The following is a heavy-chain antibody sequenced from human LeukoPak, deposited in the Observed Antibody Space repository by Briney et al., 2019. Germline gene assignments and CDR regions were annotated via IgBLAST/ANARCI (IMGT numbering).Heavy chain of an antibody. Sequence: QPGRSLRLSCAASGFTFSSYAMSWVRQAPGKGLEWVSAISGSGGSTYYADSVKGRFTISRDNSKNTLYLQMNSLRAEDTAVYYCAKGDTAMVYFDYWGQGTLVTVSS. CDR3: AKGDTAMVYFDY. J-gene: IGHJ4*02. CDR2: ISGSGGST. V-gene: IGHV3-23*01. CDR1: GFTFSSYA. D-gene: IGHD5-18*01.